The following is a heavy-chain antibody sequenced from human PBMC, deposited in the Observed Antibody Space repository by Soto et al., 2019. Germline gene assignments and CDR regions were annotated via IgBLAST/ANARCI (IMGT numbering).Heavy chain of an antibody. J-gene: IGHJ4*02. Sequence: PSETLSLTCTVSGGXISSGDYYWSXVRQPPGKGLEWIGEIYHSGATDYNPSLKSRVTVSGDTPKNQFSLKLTSMTAADTAIYYCARAASHPHQLEGQPPTSKTLDYWGQGTLVTVSS. D-gene: IGHD1-1*01. CDR3: ARAASHPHQLEGQPPTSKTLDY. V-gene: IGHV4-30-4*01. CDR2: IYHSGAT. CDR1: GGXISSGDYY.